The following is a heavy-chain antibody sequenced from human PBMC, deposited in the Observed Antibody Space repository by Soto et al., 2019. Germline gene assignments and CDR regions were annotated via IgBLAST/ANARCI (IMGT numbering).Heavy chain of an antibody. Sequence: QVQLVQSGAEVKKPGATMKVSCRASGYVLTDHWMHWVRQAPGQGLEWMGIINPHVGSTSYSQTLQGRVTITSDTSTNTVYMELRSLKSDDSAVYYCAREGSYYFGSRLDSWGQGTLVTVST. CDR3: AREGSYYFGSRLDS. CDR1: GYVLTDHW. J-gene: IGHJ4*02. CDR2: INPHVGST. V-gene: IGHV1-46*04. D-gene: IGHD3-22*01.